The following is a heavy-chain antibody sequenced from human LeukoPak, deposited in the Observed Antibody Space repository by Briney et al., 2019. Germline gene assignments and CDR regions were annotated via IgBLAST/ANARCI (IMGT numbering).Heavy chain of an antibody. CDR1: GFTFNNYA. Sequence: GGSQRLSCEASGFTFNNYAMTWVRQAPGKGLEWVSAISGSGDYPYYGDSVKGRFTISRDNSRNTLYLQMNSLRAEDTAVYYCAKDRAYYGSGSYYNDYYYYGMDVWGQGTTVTVSS. J-gene: IGHJ6*02. V-gene: IGHV3-23*01. D-gene: IGHD3-10*01. CDR3: AKDRAYYGSGSYYNDYYYYGMDV. CDR2: ISGSGDYP.